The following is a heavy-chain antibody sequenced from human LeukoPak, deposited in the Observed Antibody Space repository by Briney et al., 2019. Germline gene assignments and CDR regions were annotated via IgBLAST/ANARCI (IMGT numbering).Heavy chain of an antibody. V-gene: IGHV3-7*04. CDR3: ARGHDWRSDY. Sequence: GGSLRLSCAASGFTFSSHWMSWVRQAPGKGLEWVANIKQDGSQKYYVDSVKGRFTISRDNAKNSLYLQINSLRAEDTAVYYCARGHDWRSDYWGQGTLVTVSS. CDR1: GFTFSSHW. D-gene: IGHD3-9*01. CDR2: IKQDGSQK. J-gene: IGHJ4*02.